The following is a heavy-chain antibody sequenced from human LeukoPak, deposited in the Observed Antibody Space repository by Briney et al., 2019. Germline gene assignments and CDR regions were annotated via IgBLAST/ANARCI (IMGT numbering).Heavy chain of an antibody. V-gene: IGHV4-59*01. J-gene: IGHJ4*02. CDR2: IYHSGNT. CDR3: AREEGIAAAGALEY. Sequence: SETLSLTCTVSGGSISNYYWYWMRQPPGKGLEWIGFIYHSGNTNYNPSLASRVTLSLDTSKTQLSLRLTSVTAADTAVYYCAREEGIAAAGALEYWGQGILVTVSS. CDR1: GGSISNYY. D-gene: IGHD6-13*01.